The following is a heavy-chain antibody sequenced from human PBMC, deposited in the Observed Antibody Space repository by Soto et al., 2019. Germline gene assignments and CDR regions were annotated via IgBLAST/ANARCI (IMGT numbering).Heavy chain of an antibody. J-gene: IGHJ6*02. CDR1: GFTFTSSA. CDR3: AAGSTYYYDSSGYYGYYYYYGMDV. CDR2: IVVGSGNT. Sequence: SVKVSCKASGFTFTSSAVQWVRQARGQRLEWIGWIVVGSGNTNYAQKFQERVTITRDMSTSTAYMELSSLRSEDTAVYYCAAGSTYYYDSSGYYGYYYYYGMDVWGQGTTVTVSS. D-gene: IGHD3-22*01. V-gene: IGHV1-58*01.